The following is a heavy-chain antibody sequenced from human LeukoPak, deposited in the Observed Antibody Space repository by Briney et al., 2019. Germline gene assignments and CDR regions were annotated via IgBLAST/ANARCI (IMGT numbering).Heavy chain of an antibody. CDR1: GFTFSSYV. J-gene: IGHJ4*02. D-gene: IGHD1-1*01. Sequence: GGSLRLSCAASGFTFSSYVMSWVRQAPGKGLEWVSTISGSGGSTYYADSVKGRFTISRDNAKNSLYLQMNSLRAEDTAVYYCARSTTTSLFDYWGQGTLVTVSS. V-gene: IGHV3-23*01. CDR3: ARSTTTSLFDY. CDR2: ISGSGGST.